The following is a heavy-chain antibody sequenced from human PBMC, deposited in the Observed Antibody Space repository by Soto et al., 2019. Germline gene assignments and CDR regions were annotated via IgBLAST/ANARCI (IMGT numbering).Heavy chain of an antibody. Sequence: GPTLMNPAATLTETCTFSGGVLSNARMGVIWIRQPPSKSLEWRPHIFSNDEKSYSTSLKSRLTISKYTSKSQVVLTMNKMEPVDTATYYCARLMSLSDYYYYCGMDAWGQGTTVTVSS. V-gene: IGHV2-26*01. J-gene: IGHJ6*02. CDR2: IFSNDEK. CDR1: GGVLSNARMG. D-gene: IGHD3-10*02. CDR3: ARLMSLSDYYYYCGMDA.